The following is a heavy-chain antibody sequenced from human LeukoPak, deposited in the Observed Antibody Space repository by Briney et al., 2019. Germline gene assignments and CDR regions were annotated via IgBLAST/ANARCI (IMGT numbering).Heavy chain of an antibody. CDR1: GGSISTYY. J-gene: IGHJ4*02. V-gene: IGHV4-59*01. Sequence: SETLSLTCTVSGGSISTYYWSWIRQPPGKGLEWNGYIYYSGSTNYNPSLKSRVTISLDTSKNQFSLKLNSVTAADTAMYYCARSFSPNYYDLLDYWGQGTLVTVSS. D-gene: IGHD3-22*01. CDR2: IYYSGST. CDR3: ARSFSPNYYDLLDY.